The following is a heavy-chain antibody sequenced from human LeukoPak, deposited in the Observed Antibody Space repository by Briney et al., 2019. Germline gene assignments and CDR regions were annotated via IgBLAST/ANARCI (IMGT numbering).Heavy chain of an antibody. CDR2: IILIFGTA. Sequence: SVKVSCKASGGTFSSYAISWVRQAPGQGLEWMGGIILIFGTANYAQKFQGRVTITADKSTSTAYMELSSLRSEDTAVYYCARGDITMVRGVIIPSRFDPWGQGILVTVSS. CDR1: GGTFSSYA. D-gene: IGHD3-10*01. CDR3: ARGDITMVRGVIIPSRFDP. J-gene: IGHJ5*02. V-gene: IGHV1-69*06.